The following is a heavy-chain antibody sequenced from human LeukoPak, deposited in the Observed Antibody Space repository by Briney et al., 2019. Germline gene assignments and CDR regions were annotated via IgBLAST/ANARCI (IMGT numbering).Heavy chain of an antibody. V-gene: IGHV4-38-2*02. CDR3: ARVPIGKYYYYYMGV. J-gene: IGHJ6*03. CDR2: IYHSGRT. D-gene: IGHD5-24*01. Sequence: SETLSLTCTVSGYSISSGYYWGWIRQPPGKGLEWIGSIYHSGRTFYNPSLKSRVTISVDTSKNQFSLKLSSVTAADTAVYYCARVPIGKYYYYYMGVWGKGTTVTISS. CDR1: GYSISSGYY.